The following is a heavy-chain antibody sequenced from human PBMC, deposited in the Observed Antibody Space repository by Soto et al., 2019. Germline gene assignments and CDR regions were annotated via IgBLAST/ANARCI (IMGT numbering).Heavy chain of an antibody. V-gene: IGHV4-59*01. CDR3: ARGDIVVVPAAIAYYYYYYMDV. CDR1: GGSISSYY. Sequence: SETLSLTCTVSGGSISSYYWSWIRQPPGKGLEWIGYIYYSGSTNYNPSLKSRVTISVDTSKNQFSLKLSSVTAADTAVYYCARGDIVVVPAAIAYYYYYYMDVWGKGTTVTVSS. CDR2: IYYSGST. D-gene: IGHD2-2*01. J-gene: IGHJ6*03.